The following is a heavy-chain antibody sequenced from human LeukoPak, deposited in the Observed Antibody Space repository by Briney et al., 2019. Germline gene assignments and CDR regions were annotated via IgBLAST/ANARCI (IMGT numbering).Heavy chain of an antibody. Sequence: GGSLRLSCAASGFTFSTYWMSWVRQARGKGLEWVANINQDGSEKYSVDSVKGRFTISRDNAKSSLYLQVNSLRADDTAVYYCARDRALYDSRRGYYYTEDDYWGQGTLVTVSS. J-gene: IGHJ4*02. CDR3: ARDRALYDSRRGYYYTEDDY. CDR1: GFTFSTYW. CDR2: INQDGSEK. D-gene: IGHD3-22*01. V-gene: IGHV3-7*01.